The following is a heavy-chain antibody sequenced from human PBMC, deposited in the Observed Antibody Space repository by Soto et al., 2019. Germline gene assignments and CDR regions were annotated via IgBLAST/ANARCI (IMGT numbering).Heavy chain of an antibody. V-gene: IGHV1-46*01. CDR1: GYTFTSYY. Sequence: ASVKVSCKASGYTFTSYYMHWVRQAPGQGLGWMGIINPSGGSTSYAQKFQGRVTMTRDTSTSTVYMELSSLRSEDTAVYYCARDLRFLEWLLFGPNKPSYYYYGMDVWGQGTTVTVSS. J-gene: IGHJ6*02. CDR3: ARDLRFLEWLLFGPNKPSYYYYGMDV. CDR2: INPSGGST. D-gene: IGHD3-3*01.